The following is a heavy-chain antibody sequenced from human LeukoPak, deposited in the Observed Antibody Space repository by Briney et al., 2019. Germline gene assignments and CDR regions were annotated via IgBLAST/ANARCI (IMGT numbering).Heavy chain of an antibody. Sequence: GGSLRLSCAASGFTFSSYAMHWVRQAPGKGLEWVAVISYDGSNKYYADSVKGRFTISRDNSKNTLYLQMNSLRAEDTAVYYCAREVYSYGPLPYFDYWGQGTLVTVSS. J-gene: IGHJ4*02. CDR2: ISYDGSNK. CDR1: GFTFSSYA. CDR3: AREVYSYGPLPYFDY. D-gene: IGHD5-18*01. V-gene: IGHV3-30-3*01.